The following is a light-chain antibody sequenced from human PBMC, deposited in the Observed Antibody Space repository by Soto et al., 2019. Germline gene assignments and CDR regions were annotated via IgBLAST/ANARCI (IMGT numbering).Light chain of an antibody. CDR2: EVT. CDR3: CSYAGSYTYV. Sequence: QSVLTQPPCASGSPGQSVTISCTGTSSDVGGYNYVSWYQQHPGRAPKLMIYEVTKRPSGVPDRFSGSKSGNTASLSVSGLQAEDEADYYRCSYAGSYTYVFGTGTKVTVL. J-gene: IGLJ1*01. CDR1: SSDVGGYNY. V-gene: IGLV2-8*01.